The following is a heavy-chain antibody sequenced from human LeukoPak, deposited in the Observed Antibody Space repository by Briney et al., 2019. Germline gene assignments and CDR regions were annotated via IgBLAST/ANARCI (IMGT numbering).Heavy chain of an antibody. CDR1: GFTFSSYA. D-gene: IGHD3-10*01. CDR2: ISYDGSNK. Sequence: GGSLRLSCAASGFTFSSYAMHWVRQAPGRGLEWVAVISYDGSNKYYADSVKGRFTISRDNSKNTLYLQMNSLRAEDTAVYYCARCRITMVRGVMPACYFDYWGQGTLVTVSS. V-gene: IGHV3-30-3*01. J-gene: IGHJ4*02. CDR3: ARCRITMVRGVMPACYFDY.